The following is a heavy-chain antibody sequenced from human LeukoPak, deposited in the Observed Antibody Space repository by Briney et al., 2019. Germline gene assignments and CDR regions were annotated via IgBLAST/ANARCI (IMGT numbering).Heavy chain of an antibody. CDR2: IKQVGSEK. V-gene: IGHV3-7*01. D-gene: IGHD3-10*01. J-gene: IGHJ4*02. CDR3: ARDMVRGVFTTRTIDY. Sequence: GGSLRLSCAASGFTFSTYWMSWVRQAPGKGLEWVANIKQVGSEKYYVDSVEGRFTISRDNARNSLYLQMNSLRAEDTAVYYCARDMVRGVFTTRTIDYWGQGTLVTVSS. CDR1: GFTFSTYW.